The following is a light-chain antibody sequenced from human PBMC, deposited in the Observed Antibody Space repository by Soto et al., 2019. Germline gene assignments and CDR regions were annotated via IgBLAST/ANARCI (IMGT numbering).Light chain of an antibody. V-gene: IGLV2-14*03. Sequence: QSVLTQPASVSGSPGQSITIFCTGTSSDVGSYNYVSWYQQHPGRAPKLMIYDVSSRPSGVSNRFSGSKSGNTASLTISGLQAEDEADYFCTSYTSSSTDVFGTGTKLTVL. CDR2: DVS. CDR1: SSDVGSYNY. J-gene: IGLJ1*01. CDR3: TSYTSSSTDV.